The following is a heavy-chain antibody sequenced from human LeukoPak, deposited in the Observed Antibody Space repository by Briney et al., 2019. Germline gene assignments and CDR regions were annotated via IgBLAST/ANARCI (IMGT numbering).Heavy chain of an antibody. V-gene: IGHV3-74*01. D-gene: IGHD2-21*02. CDR2: INTDGSTT. CDR1: GFTFSSYW. J-gene: IGHJ4*02. CDR3: AKDLQLYPAAGYCGGDCEMGFDY. Sequence: GGSLRLSCAASGFTFSSYWMHWVRQAPGKGLVWVSRINTDGSTTNYADSVKGRFTISRDNAKNTVYLQMNSLRAEDTAVYYCAKDLQLYPAAGYCGGDCEMGFDYWGQGTLVTVSS.